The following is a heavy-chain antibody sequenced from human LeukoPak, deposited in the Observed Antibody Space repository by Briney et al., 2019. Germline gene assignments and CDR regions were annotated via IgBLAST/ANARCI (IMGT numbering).Heavy chain of an antibody. CDR2: INSNGGRT. V-gene: IGHV3-64D*06. CDR3: AKAFGSGSYYSRYFDY. CDR1: GFTFKKYA. Sequence: GGSLRLSCSASGFTFKKYAMHWVRQAPGKGLEYVSAINSNGGRTYYADSVKGRFTISRDNSKNTLFLQMSSLRAEDTAVYYCAKAFGSGSYYSRYFDYWGQGTLVTVSS. D-gene: IGHD3-10*01. J-gene: IGHJ4*02.